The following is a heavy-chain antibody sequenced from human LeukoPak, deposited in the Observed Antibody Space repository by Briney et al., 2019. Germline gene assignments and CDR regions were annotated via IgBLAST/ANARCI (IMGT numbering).Heavy chain of an antibody. Sequence: GGSLRLSCAASGFTFSSYGMHWVRQAPGKGLEWVAFIRYDGSNKYYADSVKGRFTISRDNSKNTLYLQMNSLRAEDTAVYYCASRPRIAARPPRTFDDYWGQGTLVTVSS. J-gene: IGHJ4*02. V-gene: IGHV3-30*02. CDR2: IRYDGSNK. CDR1: GFTFSSYG. D-gene: IGHD6-6*01. CDR3: ASRPRIAARPPRTFDDY.